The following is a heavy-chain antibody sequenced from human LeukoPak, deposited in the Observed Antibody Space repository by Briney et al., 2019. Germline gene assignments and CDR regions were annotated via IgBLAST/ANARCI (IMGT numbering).Heavy chain of an antibody. D-gene: IGHD3-10*01. CDR2: IYSSGST. CDR3: ARSDGYGLVGI. Sequence: PSETLSLTCRVSGASINSGSNYWGWIRQPPGKTLEWIGSIYSSGSTYYNPSLKSRVIIMIDTPKNHFSLTLSSVTASDTAVYYCARSDGYGLVGIWGQGTMVTVSS. J-gene: IGHJ3*02. V-gene: IGHV4-39*07. CDR1: GASINSGSNY.